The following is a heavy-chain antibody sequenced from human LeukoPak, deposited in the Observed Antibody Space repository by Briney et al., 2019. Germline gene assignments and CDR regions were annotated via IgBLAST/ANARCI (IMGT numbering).Heavy chain of an antibody. CDR3: ARDSIQQQLVLEDRGYPYYFEH. CDR2: ISSGNYI. D-gene: IGHD6-13*01. J-gene: IGHJ4*02. V-gene: IGHV3-21*01. CDR1: RFTFSSYS. Sequence: PGGSLRLSCAASRFTFSSYSMNWVRQAPGKGLEWVSSISSGNYIYYADSVKGRFTISRDNAKNSLYLQMNSLRAEDTAVYYCARDSIQQQLVLEDRGYPYYFEHWGQGTLVTVSS.